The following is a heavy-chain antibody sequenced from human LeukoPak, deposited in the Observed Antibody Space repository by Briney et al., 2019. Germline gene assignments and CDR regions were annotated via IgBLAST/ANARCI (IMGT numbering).Heavy chain of an antibody. CDR2: INSDGSNT. CDR3: ARDAYSFGCVDY. Sequence: GGSLRLSCAASGFTLSNYWMHWVRQAPGKGLVWVSRINSDGSNTDYANSVKGRFTISRDNAKNTLYLQMNSLRAEDTAVYYCARDAYSFGCVDYWGQGTLVTVSS. J-gene: IGHJ4*02. D-gene: IGHD5-18*01. CDR1: GFTLSNYW. V-gene: IGHV3-74*01.